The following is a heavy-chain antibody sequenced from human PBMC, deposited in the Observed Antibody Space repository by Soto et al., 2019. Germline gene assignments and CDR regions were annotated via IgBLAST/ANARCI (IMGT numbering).Heavy chain of an antibody. J-gene: IGHJ6*02. CDR3: ARPVYSSSWLDYYYGMDV. D-gene: IGHD6-13*01. CDR2: IWYDGSNK. CDR1: GFTFSSYG. Sequence: PGGSLRLSCAASGFTFSSYGMHWVRQAPGKGLEWVAVIWYDGSNKYYADSVKGRFTISRDNSKNTLYLQMNSLRAEDTAVYYCARPVYSSSWLDYYYGMDVWGQGTTVTVSS. V-gene: IGHV3-33*01.